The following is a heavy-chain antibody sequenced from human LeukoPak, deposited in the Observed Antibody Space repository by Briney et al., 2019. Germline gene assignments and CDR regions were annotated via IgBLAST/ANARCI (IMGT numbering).Heavy chain of an antibody. CDR3: ARHADTYYYDSSGLY. Sequence: SETLSLTCTVSGGSISSSSYYWGWIRQPPGKGLEWIGSIYYSGSTYYTPSVKSRVIISVDTSNNSFYLKLSSVTAADTAVYYCARHADTYYYDSSGLYWGQGTLVTVSS. D-gene: IGHD3-22*01. V-gene: IGHV4-39*01. CDR2: IYYSGST. CDR1: GGSISSSSYY. J-gene: IGHJ4*02.